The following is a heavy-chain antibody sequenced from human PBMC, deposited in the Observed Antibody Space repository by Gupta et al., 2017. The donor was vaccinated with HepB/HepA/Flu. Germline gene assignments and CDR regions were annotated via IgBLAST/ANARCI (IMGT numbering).Heavy chain of an antibody. CDR3: AKGRYSSGWYYFDY. V-gene: IGHV3-9*01. Sequence: EVQLVESGGGLVQPGRSLRLSCAASGFTFDDYAMHWVRQAPGKGLEWVSGSSWNSGSIGYADSVKGRFTISRDNAKNSLYLQMNSLRAEDTALYYCAKGRYSSGWYYFDYWGQGTLVTVSS. J-gene: IGHJ4*02. CDR1: GFTFDDYA. CDR2: SSWNSGSI. D-gene: IGHD6-19*01.